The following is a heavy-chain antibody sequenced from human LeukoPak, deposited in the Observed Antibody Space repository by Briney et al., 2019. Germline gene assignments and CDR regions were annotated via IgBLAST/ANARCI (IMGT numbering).Heavy chain of an antibody. V-gene: IGHV3-23*01. CDR1: GFTFSSYS. CDR3: ADGLAASGNFLLRDYYYFIDV. Sequence: GGSLRLSCAASGFTFSSYSMNWVRQAPGKGLEWVSTINGNGAATYYADSFKGRFLISRDDSKSTVYLRMNKLRVEDSGLYYCADGLAASGNFLLRDYYYFIDVWGKGTTVIVS. J-gene: IGHJ6*03. D-gene: IGHD1-26*01. CDR2: INGNGAAT.